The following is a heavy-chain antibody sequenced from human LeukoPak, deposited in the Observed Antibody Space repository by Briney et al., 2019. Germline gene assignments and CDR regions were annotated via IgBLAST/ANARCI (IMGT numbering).Heavy chain of an antibody. CDR1: GGTFSSYA. CDR2: IIPVLNIT. D-gene: IGHD5-18*01. Sequence: SVKVSCKASGGTFSSYAISWVRQAPGQGLEWMGRIIPVLNITTYAQKFQGSVTITADTSTSTVYMELSSLRSEETAVYYCARDQGLTAPPPYGLDVWGQGTTVIVSS. V-gene: IGHV1-69*04. J-gene: IGHJ6*02. CDR3: ARDQGLTAPPPYGLDV.